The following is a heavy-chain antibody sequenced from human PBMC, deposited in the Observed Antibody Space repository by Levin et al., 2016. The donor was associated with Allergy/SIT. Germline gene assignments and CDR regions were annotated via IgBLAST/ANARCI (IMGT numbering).Heavy chain of an antibody. J-gene: IGHJ5*02. D-gene: IGHD2-15*01. CDR2: IYHSGST. Sequence: WIRQPPGKGLEWIGEIYHSGSTNYNPSLKSRVTISVDKSKNQFSLKLSSVTAADTAVYYCARGYCSGGSCYWFDPWGQGTLVTVSS. V-gene: IGHV4-4*02. CDR3: ARGYCSGGSCYWFDP.